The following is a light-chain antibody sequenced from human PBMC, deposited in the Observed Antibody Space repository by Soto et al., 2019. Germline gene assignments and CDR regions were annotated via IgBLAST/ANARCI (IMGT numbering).Light chain of an antibody. CDR1: SSDVGGYNY. J-gene: IGLJ3*02. Sequence: QSALTQPPSASGSPGQSVTISCTGTSSDVGGYNYVSWYQQHPGKAPKLMIYEVSKRPSGVPDRFSGSKSGNTASLTVSGLQAEDEADYYCATWHDSLNVWVFGGGTKLTVL. CDR3: ATWHDSLNVWV. V-gene: IGLV2-8*01. CDR2: EVS.